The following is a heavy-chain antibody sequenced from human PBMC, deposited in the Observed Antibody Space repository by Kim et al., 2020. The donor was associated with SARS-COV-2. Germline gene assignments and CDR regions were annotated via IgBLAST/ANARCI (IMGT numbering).Heavy chain of an antibody. Sequence: SVKVSCKASGGTFSSYAISWVRQAPGQGLEWMGGIIPIFGTANYAQKFQGRVTITADESTSTAYIELSSLRSEDTAVYYCARDPQLGYCSGGSCHQYYYGMDVWGQGTTVTVSS. J-gene: IGHJ6*02. D-gene: IGHD2-15*01. CDR2: IIPIFGTA. CDR3: ARDPQLGYCSGGSCHQYYYGMDV. V-gene: IGHV1-69*13. CDR1: GGTFSSYA.